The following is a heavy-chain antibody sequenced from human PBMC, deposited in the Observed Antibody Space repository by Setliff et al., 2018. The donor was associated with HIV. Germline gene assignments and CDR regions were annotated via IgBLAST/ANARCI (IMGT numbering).Heavy chain of an antibody. D-gene: IGHD4-17*01. CDR2: ISPYNGNT. J-gene: IGHJ6*03. CDR3: ARDPGVYGYYYYYMDV. Sequence: ASVKVSCKASGYSFTTSGVSWVRRAPGQGLEWMGWISPYNGNTNYVQKLQGRVTMTTDTSTSTAYMELRSLRSDDTAVYYCARDPGVYGYYYYYMDVWGKGTTVTVSS. V-gene: IGHV1-18*01. CDR1: GYSFTTSG.